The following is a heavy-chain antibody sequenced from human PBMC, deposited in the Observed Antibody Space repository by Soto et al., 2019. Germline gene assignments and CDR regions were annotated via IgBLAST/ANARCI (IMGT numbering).Heavy chain of an antibody. CDR1: GFTFSTYS. Sequence: GGSLRLSCAASGFTFSTYSMNWVRQAPGKGLEWVSYISSSSSTIFYTDSVKGRFTVSRGNAKNSLYLQMNSLRAEDTALYYCAKAMYAPNWFDPWGQGTLVTVSS. V-gene: IGHV3-48*01. D-gene: IGHD2-8*01. J-gene: IGHJ5*02. CDR2: ISSSSSTI. CDR3: AKAMYAPNWFDP.